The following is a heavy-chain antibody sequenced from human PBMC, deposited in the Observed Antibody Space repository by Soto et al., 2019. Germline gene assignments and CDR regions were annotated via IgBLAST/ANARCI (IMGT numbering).Heavy chain of an antibody. CDR3: ARHYDILTGYPKNWFDP. V-gene: IGHV4-59*08. J-gene: IGHJ5*02. CDR2: IYYSGST. D-gene: IGHD3-9*01. Sequence: SETLSLTCTVSGGSSSSYYWSWIRQPPGKGLEWIGYIYYSGSTNYNPSLKSRVTISVDTSKNQFSLKLSSVTAADTAVYYCARHYDILTGYPKNWFDPWGQGTLVTVS. CDR1: GGSSSSYY.